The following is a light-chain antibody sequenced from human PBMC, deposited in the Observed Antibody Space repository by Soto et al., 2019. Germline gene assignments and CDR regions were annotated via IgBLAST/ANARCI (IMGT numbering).Light chain of an antibody. Sequence: DIPLTQSPSTLSASVGDRVTITCRASHSITGWLAWYQQKPGTAPKLLIYKASNLQSGVPSRFSGSGSGTEFTLTISSLQPDDFATYYCQHYTTSSGYIFGQGTRLEIK. V-gene: IGKV1-5*03. J-gene: IGKJ2*01. CDR1: HSITGW. CDR3: QHYTTSSGYI. CDR2: KAS.